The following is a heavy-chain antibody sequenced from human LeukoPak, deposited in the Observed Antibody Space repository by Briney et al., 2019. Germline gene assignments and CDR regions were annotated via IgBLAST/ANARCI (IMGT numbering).Heavy chain of an antibody. J-gene: IGHJ5*02. D-gene: IGHD2-2*02. CDR3: ARIYCSSTSCYNENWFDP. CDR2: IYYSGST. V-gene: IGHV4-30-4*08. CDR1: GGSISSGDYY. Sequence: SETLSLTCTVSGGSISSGDYYWSWIRQPPGKGLEWIGYIYYSGSTYYNPSIKSRVTISVDTSKNQFSLKLSSVTAADTAVYYCARIYCSSTSCYNENWFDPWGQGTLVTVSS.